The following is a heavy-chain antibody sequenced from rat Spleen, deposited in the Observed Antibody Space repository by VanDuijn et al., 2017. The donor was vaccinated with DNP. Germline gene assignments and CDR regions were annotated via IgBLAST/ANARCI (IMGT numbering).Heavy chain of an antibody. V-gene: IGHV5-25*01. D-gene: IGHD1-12*02. CDR1: GFTFNRYY. Sequence: EVQLVESGGGLVEPGRSLTLSCVASGFTFNRYYMAWVRQAPKKGLEWVASISTGGDNTYYRGSVKGRFTISRDNAKNTLYLQMNSLRSEDTATYYCARDGDYWGQGVMVTVSS. CDR2: ISTGGDNT. CDR3: ARDGDY. J-gene: IGHJ2*01.